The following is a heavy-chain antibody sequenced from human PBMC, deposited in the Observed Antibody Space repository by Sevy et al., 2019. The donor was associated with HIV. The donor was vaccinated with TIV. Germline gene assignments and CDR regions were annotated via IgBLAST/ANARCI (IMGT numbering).Heavy chain of an antibody. Sequence: GGSLRLSCAASGFTFSSYWMHWVRQAPGKGLVWVSRINSDGSSTSYADSVKGRFTISRDNAKNTLYLKMNSLRAEDTAVYYCARAMGDGYNYPFYYYYYYMDVWGKGTTVTVSS. D-gene: IGHD5-12*01. CDR2: INSDGSST. V-gene: IGHV3-74*01. CDR3: ARAMGDGYNYPFYYYYYYMDV. J-gene: IGHJ6*03. CDR1: GFTFSSYW.